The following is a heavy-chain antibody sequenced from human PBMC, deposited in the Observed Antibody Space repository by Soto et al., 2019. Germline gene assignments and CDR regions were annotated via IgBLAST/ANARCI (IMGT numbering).Heavy chain of an antibody. J-gene: IGHJ6*02. D-gene: IGHD3-22*01. CDR1: GFILSGYD. CDR2: IGTAGDP. V-gene: IGHV3-13*05. CDR3: ARAGYDSSGYYFYAMDV. Sequence: GRSLRLSCVASGFILSGYDMHWVRQATGEGLEWVSAIGTAGDPYYSGSVKGRFTISRGNAENSVYLQMNSLRAGDTAVYYCARAGYDSSGYYFYAMDVWGPGTTVTASS.